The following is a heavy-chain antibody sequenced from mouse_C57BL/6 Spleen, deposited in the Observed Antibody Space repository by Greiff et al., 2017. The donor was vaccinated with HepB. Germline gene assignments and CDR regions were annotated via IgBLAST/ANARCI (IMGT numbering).Heavy chain of an antibody. J-gene: IGHJ3*01. CDR2: ISYDGSN. CDR1: GYSITSGYY. D-gene: IGHD2-1*01. V-gene: IGHV3-6*01. Sequence: EVKLQESGPGLVKPSQSLSLTCSVTGYSITSGYYWNWIRQFPGNKLEWMGYISYDGSNNYNPSLKNRISITRDTSKNQFFLKLNSVTTEDTATYYCASPYGTFFAYCGQGTLVTVSA. CDR3: ASPYGTFFAY.